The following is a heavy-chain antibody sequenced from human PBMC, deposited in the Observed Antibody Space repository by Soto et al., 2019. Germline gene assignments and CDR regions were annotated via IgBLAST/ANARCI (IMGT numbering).Heavy chain of an antibody. CDR3: VKGGPIGVSGDDY. Sequence: EVQLLESGGGLLQPGGSLSLSCAASGFPFRVLALTWVRQAPGKGLEWVALILGGSGKTYYADSVKGRFTISRDNSKNTLYLQMNSLRAEDSALYYCVKGGPIGVSGDDYWGQGTLVTVSS. D-gene: IGHD6-19*01. CDR1: GFPFRVLA. J-gene: IGHJ4*02. CDR2: ILGGSGKT. V-gene: IGHV3-23*01.